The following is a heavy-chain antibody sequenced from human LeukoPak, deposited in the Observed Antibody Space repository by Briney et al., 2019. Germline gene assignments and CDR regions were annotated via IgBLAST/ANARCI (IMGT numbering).Heavy chain of an antibody. D-gene: IGHD6-13*01. J-gene: IGHJ4*02. CDR3: AKDIEGWYSSSFDY. V-gene: IGHV3-9*01. CDR2: ISWNSGSI. CDR1: GFTFDDYA. Sequence: GGSLRPSCAASGFTFDDYAMHWVRQAPGKGLEWVSGISWNSGSIGYADSVKGRFTISRDNAKNSLYLQMNSLRAEDTALYYCAKDIEGWYSSSFDYWGQGTLVTVSS.